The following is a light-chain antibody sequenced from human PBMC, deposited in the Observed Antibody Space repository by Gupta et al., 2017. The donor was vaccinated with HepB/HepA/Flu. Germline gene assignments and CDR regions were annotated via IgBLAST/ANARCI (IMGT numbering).Light chain of an antibody. V-gene: IGKV1-5*03. CDR1: QNINNW. CDR3: HQHYIYPLT. Sequence: IQLPKSLSPRSASVGDRVTITCRASQNINNWLAWYQQKPGKAPKLLIYKASSLESGVPSRFSGSGSGTEFTLTISSLQPDDFATYYCHQHYIYPLTFGGGTKVEIK. CDR2: KAS. J-gene: IGKJ4*01.